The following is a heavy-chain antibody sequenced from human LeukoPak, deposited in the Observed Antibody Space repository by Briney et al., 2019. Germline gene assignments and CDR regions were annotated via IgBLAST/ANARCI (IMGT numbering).Heavy chain of an antibody. D-gene: IGHD5-18*01. J-gene: IGHJ4*02. CDR1: GGFISSSRYY. CDR2: IYYSGDT. CDR3: ARDPEVDTGTGPRFDY. Sequence: SETLSLTCTVSGGFISSSRYYWGWIRQPPGKGLEWIGSIYYSGDTYYNPSLKSRVTISVDTSKNQFSLKLSSVTAADTAVYYCARDPEVDTGTGPRFDYWGQGTLVTVSS. V-gene: IGHV4-39*07.